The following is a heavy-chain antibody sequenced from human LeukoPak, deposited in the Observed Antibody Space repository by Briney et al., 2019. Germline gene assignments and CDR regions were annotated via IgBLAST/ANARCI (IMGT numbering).Heavy chain of an antibody. Sequence: GGSLRLSCAASGFTFSSYAMHWVRQAPGKGLEWVALISYDGSNKYYADSVKGRFTISRDNSKNTLYLQMSSLRAEDTAVYYCAKVTMGDVWFDPWGQRTLVTVSS. CDR1: GFTFSSYA. D-gene: IGHD3-16*01. V-gene: IGHV3-30*18. CDR3: AKVTMGDVWFDP. J-gene: IGHJ5*02. CDR2: ISYDGSNK.